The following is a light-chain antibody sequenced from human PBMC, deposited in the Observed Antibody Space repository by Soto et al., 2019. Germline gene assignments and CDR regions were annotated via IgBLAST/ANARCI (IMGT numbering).Light chain of an antibody. Sequence: EIVMTQSPGTLSVSPGERATLSCRASQSVSSNLAWYQQKPGQAPSLLIYGASTRATGIPARFSGSGSGTEFALTISSLQSEDFGVYYCQQYNNWPRTFGQGTKVEIK. CDR3: QQYNNWPRT. CDR1: QSVSSN. V-gene: IGKV3-15*01. CDR2: GAS. J-gene: IGKJ1*01.